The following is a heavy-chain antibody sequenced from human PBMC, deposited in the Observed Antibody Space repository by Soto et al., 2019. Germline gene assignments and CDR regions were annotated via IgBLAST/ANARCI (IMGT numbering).Heavy chain of an antibody. V-gene: IGHV3-30*18. CDR1: GFTFSSYG. CDR2: ISYHGNDK. Sequence: QVQLVESGGGVVQPGRSLRLSFAASGFTFSSYGMHWVRQAPGKGLEWVAVISYHGNDKYYADSVKGRFTISRDNFKSTLCLQMSSLRAEDTAIYFCAKDLLHNTVTTCGSWGQGTLVTVSS. J-gene: IGHJ5*02. D-gene: IGHD4-17*01. CDR3: AKDLLHNTVTTCGS.